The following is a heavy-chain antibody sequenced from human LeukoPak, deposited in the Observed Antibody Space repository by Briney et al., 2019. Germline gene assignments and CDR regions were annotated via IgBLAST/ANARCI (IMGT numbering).Heavy chain of an antibody. D-gene: IGHD3-10*01. Sequence: GGSLRLSCAASGFTFSSYSMNWVRQAPGKGLEWVSHISSSSSTIYYADSVKGRFTISRDNSKNTLYLQMNSLRVEDTAVYYCARVHWGNYYLNAFDIWGQGTMVTVSS. CDR3: ARVHWGNYYLNAFDI. V-gene: IGHV3-48*01. CDR1: GFTFSSYS. J-gene: IGHJ3*02. CDR2: ISSSSSTI.